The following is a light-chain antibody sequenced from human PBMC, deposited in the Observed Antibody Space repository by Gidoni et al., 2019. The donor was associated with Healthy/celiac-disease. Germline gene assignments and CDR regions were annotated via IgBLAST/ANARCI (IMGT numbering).Light chain of an antibody. Sequence: EIVLTQSPGTLSLSPGERATLSCRASQSVSSRYLAWYQQKPGQAPRLLIYGASSRANGIPDRFRGSGSGTDFTLTISRLEPEDFAVYYCQQYGSSPPYSFGQGTKLEIK. CDR2: GAS. CDR1: QSVSSRY. CDR3: QQYGSSPPYS. J-gene: IGKJ2*03. V-gene: IGKV3-20*01.